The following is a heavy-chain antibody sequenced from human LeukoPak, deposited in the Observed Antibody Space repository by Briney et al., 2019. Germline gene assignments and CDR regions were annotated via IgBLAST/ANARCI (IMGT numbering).Heavy chain of an antibody. CDR2: INHSGST. Sequence: SETLSLTCAVYGGSFSGYYWSWIRQPPGKGLEWIGEINHSGSTNYNPSLKSRVTISVDTSENQFSLKLSSVTAADTAVYYCARGKKYCSSTSCYHFDYWGQGTLVTVSS. CDR3: ARGKKYCSSTSCYHFDY. J-gene: IGHJ4*02. V-gene: IGHV4-34*01. D-gene: IGHD2-2*01. CDR1: GGSFSGYY.